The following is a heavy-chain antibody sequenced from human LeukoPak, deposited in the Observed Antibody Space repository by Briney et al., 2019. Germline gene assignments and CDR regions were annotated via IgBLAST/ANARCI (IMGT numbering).Heavy chain of an antibody. CDR2: IYYSGST. D-gene: IGHD4-23*01. V-gene: IGHV4-59*12. Sequence: SETLSLTCTVSGGSISSYYWSWIRQPPGKGLEWIGYIYYSGSTNYNPSLKSRVTISVDTSKNQFSLKLSSVTAADTAVYYCARDWSPTTVVTYYYYYYYMDVWGKGTTVTVSS. J-gene: IGHJ6*03. CDR1: GGSISSYY. CDR3: ARDWSPTTVVTYYYYYYYMDV.